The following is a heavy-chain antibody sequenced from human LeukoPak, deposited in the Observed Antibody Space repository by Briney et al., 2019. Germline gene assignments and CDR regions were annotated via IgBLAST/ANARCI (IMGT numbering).Heavy chain of an antibody. CDR2: IIPIFGTA. CDR3: ARGPVAGTPWFDP. D-gene: IGHD6-19*01. V-gene: IGHV1-69*05. CDR1: GGTFSSYA. Sequence: SVKVSCKASGGTFSSYAISWVRQAPGQGLEWMGGIIPIFGTANYAQKFQGRVTITTDESTSTAYMELSSLRSEDTAVYYCARGPVAGTPWFDPWGQGTLVTVSS. J-gene: IGHJ5*02.